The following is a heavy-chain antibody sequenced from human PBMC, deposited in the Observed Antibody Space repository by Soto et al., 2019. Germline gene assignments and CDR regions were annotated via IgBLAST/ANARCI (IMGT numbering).Heavy chain of an antibody. CDR1: GLTFSNYA. J-gene: IGHJ4*02. V-gene: IGHV3-30*18. CDR2: TSYDGNNE. D-gene: IGHD1-1*01. Sequence: GGSLRLSCAASGLTFSNYAMHWVRQAPGKGLEWVALTSYDGNNEYYTDSVKGRFTISRDNSKNTLFLQMNSPRPEDTAVYYCAKDKGVFNWATSYFDYWGQGALVTVSS. CDR3: AKDKGVFNWATSYFDY.